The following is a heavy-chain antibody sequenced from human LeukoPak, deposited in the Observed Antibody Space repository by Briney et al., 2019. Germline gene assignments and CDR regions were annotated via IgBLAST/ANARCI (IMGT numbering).Heavy chain of an antibody. V-gene: IGHV3-74*01. CDR3: ARSRYTGSHFDY. D-gene: IGHD1-26*01. CDR1: GFTFSSYW. Sequence: PGGSLRLSCAASGFTFSSYWVQWVRQAPGKGLVWISRINSDGSSLSYADSVKGRFTISRDNAKNTVYLQMNSLRAEDTVVYYCARSRYTGSHFDYWGQGTLVTVSS. CDR2: INSDGSSL. J-gene: IGHJ4*02.